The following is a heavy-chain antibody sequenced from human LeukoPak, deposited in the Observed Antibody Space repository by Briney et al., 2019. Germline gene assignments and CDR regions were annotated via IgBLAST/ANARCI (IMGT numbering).Heavy chain of an antibody. Sequence: GGSLRLSCAASGFTFTSHWMSWVRQAPGKGLEWVANINQDGSEKYYVDSVKGRFTISRDNAKSSLYLQMNSLRAEDTAVYYCARARYCSSTSCFDDYWGQGSRVTVSS. J-gene: IGHJ4*02. V-gene: IGHV3-7*04. D-gene: IGHD2-2*01. CDR1: GFTFTSHW. CDR3: ARARYCSSTSCFDDY. CDR2: INQDGSEK.